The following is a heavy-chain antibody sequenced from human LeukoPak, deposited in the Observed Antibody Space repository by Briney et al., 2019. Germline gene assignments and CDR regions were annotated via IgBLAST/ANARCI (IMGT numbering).Heavy chain of an antibody. CDR3: ARAPVFGGLAFDI. Sequence: PGRSLRLSCAASGFTFSNYAMHWVRQAPGKGLEWVAAILYDGSNKYYADSVKGRFTISRDNSKNTLYLQMNSLRAEDTAVYYCARAPVFGGLAFDIWGQGTMVTVSS. J-gene: IGHJ3*02. D-gene: IGHD3-16*01. CDR1: GFTFSNYA. V-gene: IGHV3-30*04. CDR2: ILYDGSNK.